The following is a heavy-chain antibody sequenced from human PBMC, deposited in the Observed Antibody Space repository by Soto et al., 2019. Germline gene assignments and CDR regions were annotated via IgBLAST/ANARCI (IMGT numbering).Heavy chain of an antibody. V-gene: IGHV3-23*01. J-gene: IGHJ4*02. D-gene: IGHD6-19*01. Sequence: EVQLLESGGGLVQPGGSLRLSCAASGFTFSTYTMSWVRQAPGKGLEWVSAISGSGDKTHYADSVRGRLTISRDNSKNAVSLQWERVTDGDTAVYYGVKGDGGGWPDYWGQGTLGSVSS. CDR3: VKGDGGGWPDY. CDR1: GFTFSTYT. CDR2: ISGSGDKT.